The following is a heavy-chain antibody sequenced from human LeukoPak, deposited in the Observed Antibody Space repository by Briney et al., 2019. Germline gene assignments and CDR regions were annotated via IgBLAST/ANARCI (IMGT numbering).Heavy chain of an antibody. CDR3: ARDLIAVAGTSRDYYYGMDV. D-gene: IGHD6-19*01. CDR2: ISAYNGNT. J-gene: IGHJ6*02. Sequence: ASVKVSCKASGYTFTSYGISWVRQAPGQGLEWMGWISAYNGNTNYAQTLQGRVTMTTDTSTSTAYMELRSLRSDDTAVYYCARDLIAVAGTSRDYYYGMDVWGQGTTVTVSS. V-gene: IGHV1-18*01. CDR1: GYTFTSYG.